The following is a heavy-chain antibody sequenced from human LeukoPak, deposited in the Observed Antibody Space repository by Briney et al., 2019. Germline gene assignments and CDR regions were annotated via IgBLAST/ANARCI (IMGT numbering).Heavy chain of an antibody. CDR2: VYYSGYSGST. V-gene: IGHV4-59*01. CDR1: GGSISSYY. Sequence: PAETLSLTCTVSGGSISSYYWSWIRQPPGKGLEWIGYVYYSGYSGSTNYNPSLKSRVTISVDTSKNHFSLKLSSVTAADTAVYYCARDRSAVEGYGMDVWGQGTTVTVSS. D-gene: IGHD2-2*01. J-gene: IGHJ6*02. CDR3: ARDRSAVEGYGMDV.